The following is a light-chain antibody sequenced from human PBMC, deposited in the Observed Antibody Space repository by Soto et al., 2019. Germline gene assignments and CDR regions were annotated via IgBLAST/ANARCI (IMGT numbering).Light chain of an antibody. CDR3: QQNNSYPWT. V-gene: IGKV1-5*01. J-gene: IGKJ1*01. CDR2: DAS. Sequence: DIQMTQSPSTLSASVGDRVTITCRASQSISSWLAWYQQKPGKAPKLLIYDASSLESGVPSRFSGSGSGTEFSLTISSLQPDDFAIYYCQQNNSYPWTFGQGTKVEIK. CDR1: QSISSW.